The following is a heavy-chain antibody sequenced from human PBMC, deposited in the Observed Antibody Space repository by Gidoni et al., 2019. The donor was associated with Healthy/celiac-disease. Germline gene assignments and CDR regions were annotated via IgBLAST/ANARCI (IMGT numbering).Heavy chain of an antibody. CDR3: ARDYDILTGYYTYPRFDY. CDR2: INHSGST. V-gene: IGHV4-34*01. J-gene: IGHJ4*02. D-gene: IGHD3-9*01. CDR1: GGSFSGYY. Sequence: QVQLQQWGAGLLKPSETLSLTCAVYGGSFSGYYWSWIRQPPGKGLEWIGEINHSGSTNYNPSLKSRVTISVDTPKNQFSLKLSSVTAADTAVYYCARDYDILTGYYTYPRFDYWGQGTLVTVSS.